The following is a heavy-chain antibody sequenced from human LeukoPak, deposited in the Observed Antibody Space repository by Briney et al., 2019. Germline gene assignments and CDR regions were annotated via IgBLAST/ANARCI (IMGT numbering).Heavy chain of an antibody. V-gene: IGHV3-49*03. CDR3: TRDRGAYNLYDY. Sequence: QPGGSLRLSCAASGFTFSSSAMSWIRQAPGKGLEWVGFIRSKAYGETADYAASVKGRFTISRDDSKAIAYLQMNSLKTEDTAVYHCTRDRGAYNLYDYWGQGTLVTVSS. CDR1: GFTFSSSA. D-gene: IGHD1-1*01. CDR2: IRSKAYGETA. J-gene: IGHJ4*02.